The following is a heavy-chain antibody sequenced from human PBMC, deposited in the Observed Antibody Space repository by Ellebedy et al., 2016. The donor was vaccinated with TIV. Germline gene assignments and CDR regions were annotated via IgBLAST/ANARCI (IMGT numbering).Heavy chain of an antibody. D-gene: IGHD1-1*01. Sequence: GESLKISCAASGFTFKNYGMHWVRQAPGKGPEWVAVNWPHGGNKYYGDSVKGRVTISRDKYRNMGYLQMNRLSPEDTSLYYCARGDGQHNWFNPWGRGTLVTVSS. J-gene: IGHJ5*02. V-gene: IGHV3-33*01. CDR1: GFTFKNYG. CDR3: ARGDGQHNWFNP. CDR2: NWPHGGNK.